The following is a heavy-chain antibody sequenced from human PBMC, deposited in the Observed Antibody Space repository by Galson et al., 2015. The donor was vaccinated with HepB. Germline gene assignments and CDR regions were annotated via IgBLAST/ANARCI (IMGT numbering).Heavy chain of an antibody. CDR1: GFSLSSSEMR. D-gene: IGHD1-26*01. CDR2: IDGDDYK. J-gene: IGHJ3*01. V-gene: IGHV2-70*04. Sequence: PALVKPTQTLTLTCHFSGFSLSSSEMRVSWIRQPPGKALEWLARIDGDDYKFYSTSLKTRLTISKDTSANRVVLTMTDMDPVDTATYYCARTSGSNYLDAFDVWGQGTMVTVSS. CDR3: ARTSGSNYLDAFDV.